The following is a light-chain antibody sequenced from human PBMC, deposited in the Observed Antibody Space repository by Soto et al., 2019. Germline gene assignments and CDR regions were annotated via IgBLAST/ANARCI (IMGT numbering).Light chain of an antibody. V-gene: IGKV3-20*01. CDR2: GAS. CDR1: QSVTSNY. Sequence: EIVLTQSPGTLSLSPGERATLSCGASQSVTSNYLAWYQQKPGQAPRLLIFGASIRVTGIPDRFIGSGSGTDFTLTISRLEPEDFGVHYCQHYVTSLTTLSQGTKVDIK. J-gene: IGKJ1*01. CDR3: QHYVTSLTT.